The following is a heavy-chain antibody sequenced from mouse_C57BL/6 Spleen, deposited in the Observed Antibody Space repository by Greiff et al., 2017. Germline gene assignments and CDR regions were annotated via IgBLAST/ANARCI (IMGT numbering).Heavy chain of an antibody. J-gene: IGHJ1*03. D-gene: IGHD1-1*01. V-gene: IGHV5-4*03. CDR2: ISDGGSYT. CDR1: GFTFSSYA. CDR3: ARYCGTTVVDHWYFDV. Sequence: EVKLVESGGGLVKPGGSLKLSCAASGFTFSSYAMSWVRQTPEKRLEWVATISDGGSYTYYPDNVKGRFTISRDNAKNNLYLQMSHLKSEDTAMYYCARYCGTTVVDHWYFDVWGTGTTVTVSS.